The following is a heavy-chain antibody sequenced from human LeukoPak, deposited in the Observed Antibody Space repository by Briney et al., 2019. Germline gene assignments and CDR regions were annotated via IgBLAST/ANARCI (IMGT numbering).Heavy chain of an antibody. J-gene: IGHJ4*02. CDR2: IWYDGNNK. V-gene: IGHV3-33*01. CDR1: GFTFSSYG. Sequence: PGGSLRLSCAASGFTFSSYGMHWVRQAPSKGLEWVALIWYDGNNKYYADSVKGRFTISRDKSKNTLYLQMNSLRAEDTAVYYCAGRSCSNGICSFGYWGQGTLVTVSP. CDR3: AGRSCSNGICSFGY. D-gene: IGHD2-8*01.